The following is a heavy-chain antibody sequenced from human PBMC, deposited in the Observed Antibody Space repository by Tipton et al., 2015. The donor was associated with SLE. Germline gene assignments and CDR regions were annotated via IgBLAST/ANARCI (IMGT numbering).Heavy chain of an antibody. J-gene: IGHJ4*02. CDR2: IYHGGST. Sequence: TLSLTCAVSSESLTGYYWGWIRQPPGKGPEWIGSIYHGGSTYYKPSLKSRITTSVDTSKNQFSLKLSSVTAADTAVYYCARDVTGSGWYGFDYWGQGTLVTVSS. D-gene: IGHD6-19*01. CDR3: ARDVTGSGWYGFDY. CDR1: SESLTGYY. V-gene: IGHV4-38-2*02.